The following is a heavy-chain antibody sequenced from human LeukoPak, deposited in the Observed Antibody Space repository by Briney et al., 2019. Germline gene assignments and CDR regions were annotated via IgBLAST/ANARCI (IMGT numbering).Heavy chain of an antibody. D-gene: IGHD1-1*01. CDR2: IDRSGGT. CDR3: ARGSATGLAY. V-gene: IGHV4-34*01. Sequence: SETLSLTCAVYGGSFSGYSWTWIRQPPGKGLEWIGEIDRSGGTNYNPALKSRLTISVDTSKNQFSLKLSSVTAADTAVYYCARGSATGLAYWGQGNLVTVSS. J-gene: IGHJ4*02. CDR1: GGSFSGYS.